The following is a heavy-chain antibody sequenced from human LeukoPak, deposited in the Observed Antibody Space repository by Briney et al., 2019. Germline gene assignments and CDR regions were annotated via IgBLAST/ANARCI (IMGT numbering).Heavy chain of an antibody. J-gene: IGHJ4*02. CDR3: VRGPPDSQWLVWYYLDY. V-gene: IGHV4-59*01. CDR1: GGSINNYY. Sequence: SETLSLTCAVSGGSINNYYWSWIRQPPRKGLEWIGDIYYSGSTNYNSALKGRVTISVDTSKNQFSLFLSSVTAADTAVYYCVRGPPDSQWLVWYYLDYWGQGTLVTVSS. CDR2: IYYSGST. D-gene: IGHD6-19*01.